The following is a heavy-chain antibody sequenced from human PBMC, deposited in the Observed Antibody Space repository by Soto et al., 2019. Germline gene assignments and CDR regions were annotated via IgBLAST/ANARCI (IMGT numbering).Heavy chain of an antibody. CDR2: ISSSSSYI. CDR3: ARELTGGLDY. V-gene: IGHV3-21*01. Sequence: GGSLRLSCAASGFTFSRYSMNWVRQAPGEGLEWVSSISSSSSYIYYADSVKGRFTISRDNAKNSLYLQMNSLRAEDTAVYYCARELTGGLDYWGQGTLVTVSS. D-gene: IGHD7-27*01. J-gene: IGHJ4*02. CDR1: GFTFSRYS.